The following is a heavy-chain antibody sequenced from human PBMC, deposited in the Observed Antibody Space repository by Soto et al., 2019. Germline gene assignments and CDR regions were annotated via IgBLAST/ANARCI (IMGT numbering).Heavy chain of an antibody. J-gene: IGHJ4*02. D-gene: IGHD4-4*01. CDR1: GFIFSNYA. CDR3: AKATVTWFSSFDH. Sequence: GGSLRLSCVASGFIFSNYAMSWVRQAPGKGLEWVSGVSGGGTYYGDSVKGRFTISRDNSKNTWYLQMKSVRAYDTAIYNCAKATVTWFSSFDHWGQGTLVTVSS. V-gene: IGHV3-23*01. CDR2: VSGGGT.